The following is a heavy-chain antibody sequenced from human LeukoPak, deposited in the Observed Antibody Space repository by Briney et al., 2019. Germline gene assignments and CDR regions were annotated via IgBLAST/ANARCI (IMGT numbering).Heavy chain of an antibody. V-gene: IGHV3-53*05. Sequence: GGSLRLSCAASGFSVSNNYMSWVRQAPGKGLEWVSVIYSGGNTDYAVSVKGRFTISRDNSKNTLYLQMNSLRAEDTAVYYCARAVVGALNWFDPWGQGTLVTVSS. CDR1: GFSVSNNY. J-gene: IGHJ5*02. D-gene: IGHD1-26*01. CDR3: ARAVVGALNWFDP. CDR2: IYSGGNT.